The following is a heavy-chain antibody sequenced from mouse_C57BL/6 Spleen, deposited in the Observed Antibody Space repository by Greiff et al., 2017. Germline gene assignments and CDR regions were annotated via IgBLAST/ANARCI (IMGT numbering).Heavy chain of an antibody. D-gene: IGHD4-1*01. CDR3: VSQANWDVWFAY. V-gene: IGHV10-1*01. J-gene: IGHJ3*01. Sequence: EVKLVESGGGLVQPKGSLKLSCAASGFSFNTYAMNWVRQAPGKGLEWVARIRSKSNNYATYYADSVKDRFTISRDDSESMLYLQMNNLKTEDTAMYYCVSQANWDVWFAYWGQGTLVTVSA. CDR2: IRSKSNNYAT. CDR1: GFSFNTYA.